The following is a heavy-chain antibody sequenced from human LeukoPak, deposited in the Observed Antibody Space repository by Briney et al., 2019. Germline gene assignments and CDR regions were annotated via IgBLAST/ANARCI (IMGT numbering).Heavy chain of an antibody. CDR3: ASYKPDYYDSSGYYYNDAFDI. Sequence: PSETLSLTCTVSGDSINNNNYYWDWIRRPPGKGLEWIGSVYYREDIYYTPSLKSRVTISLDTSKNQFSLKLTSVTAADTAVYYCASYKPDYYDSSGYYYNDAFDIWGQGTMVTVSS. CDR1: GDSINNNNYY. CDR2: VYYREDI. J-gene: IGHJ3*02. D-gene: IGHD3-22*01. V-gene: IGHV4-39*01.